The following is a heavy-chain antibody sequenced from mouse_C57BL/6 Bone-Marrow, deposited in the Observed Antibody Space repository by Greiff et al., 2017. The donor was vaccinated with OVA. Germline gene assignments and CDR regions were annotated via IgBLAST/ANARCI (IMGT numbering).Heavy chain of an antibody. J-gene: IGHJ4*01. CDR2: SRNKANDYTT. V-gene: IGHV7-1*01. CDR3: ARKDYYGRGFMDY. D-gene: IGHD1-1*01. CDR1: GFTFSDFY. Sequence: EVKLVESGGGLVQSGRSLRLSCATSGFTFSDFYMEWVRQAPGKGLEWIAASRNKANDYTTEYSASVKGRFIVSRDTSQSILYLQMNALRAEDTAIYYCARKDYYGRGFMDYWGQGTSVTVSS.